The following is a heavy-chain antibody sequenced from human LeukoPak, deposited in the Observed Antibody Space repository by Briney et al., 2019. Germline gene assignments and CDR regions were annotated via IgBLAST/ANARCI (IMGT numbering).Heavy chain of an antibody. V-gene: IGHV4-61*02. J-gene: IGHJ4*02. CDR2: IYTSGST. CDR1: GGSISSGSYY. Sequence: SETLSLTCTVSGGSISSGSYYWSWIRQPAGKGLEWIGRIYTSGSTNYNPSLKSRVTISVDTSKNQFSLNLTSVTASDTAVYYCAGERGPYYHYFDYWGQGTLVTVSS. CDR3: AGERGPYYHYFDY. D-gene: IGHD1-26*01.